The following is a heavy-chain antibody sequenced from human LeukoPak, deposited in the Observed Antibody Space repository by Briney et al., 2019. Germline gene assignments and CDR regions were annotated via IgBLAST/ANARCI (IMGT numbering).Heavy chain of an antibody. CDR1: GGSFSGYY. D-gene: IGHD6-13*01. Sequence: SETLSLTCAVYGGSFSGYYWSWIRQPPGKGLEWIGEINHSGSTNYNPSLKSRVTISVDRSKNQFSLKLSSVTAADTAVYYCARRSLGGIAATGLDYWGQGTLVTVSS. CDR3: ARRSLGGIAATGLDY. J-gene: IGHJ4*02. V-gene: IGHV4-34*01. CDR2: INHSGST.